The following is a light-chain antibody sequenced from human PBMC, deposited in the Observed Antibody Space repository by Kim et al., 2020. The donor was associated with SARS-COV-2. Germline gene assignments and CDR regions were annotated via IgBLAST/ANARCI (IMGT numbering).Light chain of an antibody. Sequence: QSALTQPASVSGSPEQSITISCTGTSSDIGAYNYVSWYQQHPGKAPKLMIYDVTKRPSGVSPRFSGTKFGSTASLTISGLQAEDEADYYCCSYTSDATYIFGTGTKVTVL. CDR3: CSYTSDATYI. J-gene: IGLJ1*01. CDR2: DVT. V-gene: IGLV2-14*01. CDR1: SSDIGAYNY.